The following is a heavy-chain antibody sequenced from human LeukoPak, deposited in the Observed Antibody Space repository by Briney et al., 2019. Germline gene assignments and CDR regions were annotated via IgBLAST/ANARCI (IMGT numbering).Heavy chain of an antibody. CDR2: ISSSSSNI. V-gene: IGHV3-48*04. CDR1: GFTFSSYS. CDR3: ARGGGRYYYDSSGYPFDY. Sequence: GGSLRLSCAASGFTFSSYSMNWVRQAPGKGLEWVSYISSSSSNIYYADSGKGRFTISRDNAKNSLYLQMNSLRAEDTAVYYCARGGGRYYYDSSGYPFDYWGQGTLVTVSS. J-gene: IGHJ4*02. D-gene: IGHD3-22*01.